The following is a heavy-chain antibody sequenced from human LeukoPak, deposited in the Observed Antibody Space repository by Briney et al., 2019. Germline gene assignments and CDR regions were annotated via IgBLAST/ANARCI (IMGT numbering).Heavy chain of an antibody. V-gene: IGHV5-51*01. CDR1: GYSFTSYW. CDR3: ARSMLRGVNFNY. CDR2: IYPADSDT. J-gene: IGHJ4*02. Sequence: GESLMISCKASGYSFTSYWIGWERQMPGIGLEWMGIIYPADSDTRYSPSFQGQVTISADKSTSTAYLQWSSLKASDTAMYYCARSMLRGVNFNYWGQGTLVTASS. D-gene: IGHD3-10*01.